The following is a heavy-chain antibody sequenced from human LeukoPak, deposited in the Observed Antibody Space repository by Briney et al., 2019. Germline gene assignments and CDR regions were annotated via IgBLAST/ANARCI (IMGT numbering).Heavy chain of an antibody. J-gene: IGHJ5*02. Sequence: PGGSLRLSCAAPGFTFSSSAMSWVRQAPGKGLRWVSSITGVGASTYYADSVRGRFTISKDNSKNTLYLQMNSLRTEDTAVYYCAKDLLLPPHPPATFDPWGQGTLVTVSS. CDR3: AKDLLLPPHPPATFDP. CDR2: ITGVGAST. CDR1: GFTFSSSA. D-gene: IGHD2-21*01. V-gene: IGHV3-23*01.